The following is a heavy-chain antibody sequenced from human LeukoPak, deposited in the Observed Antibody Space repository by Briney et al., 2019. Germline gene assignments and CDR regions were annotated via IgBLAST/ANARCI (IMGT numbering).Heavy chain of an antibody. V-gene: IGHV1-69*13. CDR3: ARGGGTEWLLVPFEY. D-gene: IGHD3-22*01. CDR1: GGTFSSYA. CDR2: IIPIFGTA. Sequence: ASVKVSCKASGGTFSSYAISWVRQAPGQGLEWMGGIIPIFGTANYAQKFQGRVTITADESTSTAYMELSSLRSDDTAVYYCARGGGTEWLLVPFEYWGQGTLVTVSS. J-gene: IGHJ4*02.